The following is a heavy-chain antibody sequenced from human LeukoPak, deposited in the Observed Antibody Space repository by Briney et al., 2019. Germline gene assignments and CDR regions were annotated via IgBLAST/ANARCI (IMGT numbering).Heavy chain of an antibody. D-gene: IGHD5-24*01. V-gene: IGHV3-21*01. CDR1: GFTFDDYG. CDR3: ARGRRDGYNYFDY. Sequence: GGSLRLSCAASGFTFDDYGMSWVRQAPGKGLEWVSSISSSSSYIYYADSVKGRFTISRDNAKNSLYLQMNSLRAEDTAVYYCARGRRDGYNYFDYWGQGTLVTVSS. CDR2: ISSSSSYI. J-gene: IGHJ4*02.